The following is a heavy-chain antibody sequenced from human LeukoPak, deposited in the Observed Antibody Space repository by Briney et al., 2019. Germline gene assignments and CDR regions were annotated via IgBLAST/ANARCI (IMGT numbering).Heavy chain of an antibody. Sequence: PSQTLSLTCTVSGGSISSGSYYWSWIRQPAGKGLEWIGRIYTSGSTNYNPSLKSRVTISVDTSKNQFSLKLSSVTAADTAVYYCARDRCSGGSCYGDYYYYYYMDVWGKGTTVTVSS. V-gene: IGHV4-61*02. CDR3: ARDRCSGGSCYGDYYYYYYMDV. CDR1: GGSISSGSYY. D-gene: IGHD2-15*01. CDR2: IYTSGST. J-gene: IGHJ6*03.